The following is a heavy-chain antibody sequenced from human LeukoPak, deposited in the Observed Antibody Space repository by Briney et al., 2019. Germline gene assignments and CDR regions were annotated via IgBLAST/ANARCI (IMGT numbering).Heavy chain of an antibody. Sequence: PGGSLRLSCAASGFTVSSNYMSWVRQAPGKGLEWVSVIYSGGSTYYADSVKGRFTISRHNSKNALYLQMNSLRAEDTAVYYCARRGSGSYPDYWGQGTLVTVSS. V-gene: IGHV3-53*04. CDR2: IYSGGST. CDR1: GFTVSSNY. J-gene: IGHJ4*02. CDR3: ARRGSGSYPDY. D-gene: IGHD3-10*01.